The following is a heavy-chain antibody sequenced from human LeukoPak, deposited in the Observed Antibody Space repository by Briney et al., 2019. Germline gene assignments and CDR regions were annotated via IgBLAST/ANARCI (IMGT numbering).Heavy chain of an antibody. J-gene: IGHJ4*02. CDR3: AKDKRPGYSSDRPFDY. CDR1: GFTFSSYG. V-gene: IGHV3-30*18. CDR2: ISYDGSNK. D-gene: IGHD5-18*01. Sequence: GRSLRLSCAASGFTFSSYGMHWVRQAPGKGLEWVAVISYDGSNKYYADSVKGRFTISRDNSKNTLYLQMNSLRAEDTAVYCCAKDKRPGYSSDRPFDYWGQGTLVTVSS.